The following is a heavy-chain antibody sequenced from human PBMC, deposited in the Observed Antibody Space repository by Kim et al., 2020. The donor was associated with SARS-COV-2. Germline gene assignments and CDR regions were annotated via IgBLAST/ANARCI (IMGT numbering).Heavy chain of an antibody. J-gene: IGHJ2*01. CDR1: GYTFTSYG. CDR2: ISAYNCNT. CDR3: ARVWHGTHFDWFRDPGLFFEF. V-gene: IGHV1-18*04. D-gene: IGHD3-9*01. Sequence: ASVKVSCKASGYTFTSYGISWVRQAPGQGLEWMGWISAYNCNTNYAQKLQGRVTMTTDTSTSTAYMELRSLRSDDTAVYYCARVWHGTHFDWFRDPGLFFEFWGHGTLVTVSS.